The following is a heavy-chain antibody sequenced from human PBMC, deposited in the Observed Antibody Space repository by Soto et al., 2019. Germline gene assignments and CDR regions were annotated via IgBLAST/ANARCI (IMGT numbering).Heavy chain of an antibody. J-gene: IGHJ4*02. CDR2: ISYDGSDK. Sequence: QVQLVESGGGVVQPGRSLRLSCAASGFPFTSYGMHWVREGPDKGLEWVAIISYDGSDKYYADSVKGRFTISRDNPKNTLYPQMNSLRPEDTALYYCVGGQYYFDYRGQGTLVIVSS. CDR1: GFPFTSYG. D-gene: IGHD3-10*01. CDR3: VGGQYYFDY. V-gene: IGHV3-30*03.